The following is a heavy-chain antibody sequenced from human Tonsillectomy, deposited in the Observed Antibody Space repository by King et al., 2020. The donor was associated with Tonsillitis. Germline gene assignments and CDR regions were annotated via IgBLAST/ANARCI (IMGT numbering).Heavy chain of an antibody. D-gene: IGHD5-18*01. J-gene: IGHJ6*02. CDR1: GFTFSSYG. Sequence: VQLVESGGGVVQPGRSLRLSCAASGFTFSSYGMHWVRQAPGKGLEWVAVISYDGSNKYYADSAKGRFTISRDNSKNTLYLQTNTLRAEDMAVYYCAKDRGDVDPGSYGMDVWGQGTTVTVSS. CDR3: AKDRGDVDPGSYGMDV. V-gene: IGHV3-30*18. CDR2: ISYDGSNK.